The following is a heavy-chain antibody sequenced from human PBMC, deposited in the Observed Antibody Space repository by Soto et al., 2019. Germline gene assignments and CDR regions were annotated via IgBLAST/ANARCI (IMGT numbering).Heavy chain of an antibody. Sequence: EVQLVETGGGLIQPGGSLRLSCAASGFTVSSHYMSWVRQTPGKGLEWVSILYASDSTFYADSVKGRFSISRDNSKNTLYLQMNSLRTEDTAVYYCARDRPRSGSYYNPPQYHYGLDVWGQGTTVTVSS. CDR2: LYASDST. V-gene: IGHV3-53*05. CDR1: GFTVSSHY. CDR3: ARDRPRSGSYYNPPQYHYGLDV. D-gene: IGHD3-10*01. J-gene: IGHJ6*02.